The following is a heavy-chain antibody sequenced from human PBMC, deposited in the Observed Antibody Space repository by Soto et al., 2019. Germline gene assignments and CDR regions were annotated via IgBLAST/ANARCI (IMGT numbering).Heavy chain of an antibody. J-gene: IGHJ5*02. Sequence: QVQLQESGPGLVEPSETLSLTCSVSGDSISSSYWSWIRQPPGKGLEWIGYIYYSGSTNYNPSLKSRVTISLDTSKNQFPLKVSSVTASDTAVYYCARGYDWFDPWGQGTLGTVSS. D-gene: IGHD5-12*01. V-gene: IGHV4-59*01. CDR3: ARGYDWFDP. CDR1: GDSISSSY. CDR2: IYYSGST.